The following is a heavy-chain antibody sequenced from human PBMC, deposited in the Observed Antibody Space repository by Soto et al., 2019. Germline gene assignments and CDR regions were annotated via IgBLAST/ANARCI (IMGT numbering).Heavy chain of an antibody. CDR1: GGSISSGGYS. V-gene: IGHV4-30-2*01. CDR2: IYHSGST. Sequence: PSETLSLTCAVSGGSISSGGYSWSWIRQPPGKGLEWIGYIYHSGSTYYNPSLKSRVTISVDRSKNQFSLKLSSVTAADTAVYYCARVSPTADPYCSGGSCYSNWFDPWGQGTLVTVSS. D-gene: IGHD2-15*01. J-gene: IGHJ5*02. CDR3: ARVSPTADPYCSGGSCYSNWFDP.